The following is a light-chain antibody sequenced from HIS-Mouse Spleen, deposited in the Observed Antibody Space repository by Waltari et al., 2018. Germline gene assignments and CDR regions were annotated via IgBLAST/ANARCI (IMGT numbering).Light chain of an antibody. CDR1: SSDVGSYNL. V-gene: IGLV2-23*01. CDR3: CSYAGSSTWV. J-gene: IGLJ3*02. Sequence: QSALTQPASVSGSPGQSITISCTGTSSDVGSYNLVPWSQQHPGKAPKLMIYEGSTRPSGVSNRFSGSKSGNTASLTISGLQAEDEADYYCCSYAGSSTWVFGGGTKLTVL. CDR2: EGS.